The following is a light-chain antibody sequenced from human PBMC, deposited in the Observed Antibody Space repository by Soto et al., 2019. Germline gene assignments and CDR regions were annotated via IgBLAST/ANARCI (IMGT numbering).Light chain of an antibody. J-gene: IGKJ1*01. V-gene: IGKV3-15*01. CDR2: AAS. Sequence: EIQMTQSPSTLSVCPGERVTLSCRASQTVIAYLAWYQQKPGQAPKLLIYAASTRHAGIPARFSGSGSGTDFTLTISSLQSEDFATYYCQQYNAAPLTFGEGTEVEIK. CDR3: QQYNAAPLT. CDR1: QTVIAY.